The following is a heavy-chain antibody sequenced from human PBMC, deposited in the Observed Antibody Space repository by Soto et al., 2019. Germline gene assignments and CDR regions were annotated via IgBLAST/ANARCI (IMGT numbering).Heavy chain of an antibody. J-gene: IGHJ4*02. Sequence: PGGSLRLSCAASGFTFSSYGMHWVRQAPGKGLEWVAVIWYDGSNKYYADSVKGRFTISRDNSKNTLYLQMNSLRAEDTAVYYCARHELSRYCTNGVCSVAPGGIDYWGQGTLVTVSS. V-gene: IGHV3-33*01. CDR3: ARHELSRYCTNGVCSVAPGGIDY. CDR2: IWYDGSNK. D-gene: IGHD2-8*01. CDR1: GFTFSSYG.